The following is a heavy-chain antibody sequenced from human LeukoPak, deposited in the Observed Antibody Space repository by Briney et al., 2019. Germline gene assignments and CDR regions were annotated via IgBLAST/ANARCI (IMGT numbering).Heavy chain of an antibody. J-gene: IGHJ4*02. CDR3: ARDPGSGIIDY. V-gene: IGHV4-39*07. Sequence: SETLSLTCTVSGGSISSSSYYWGWIRQPPGKGLEWIGTIYYSGSTYYNPSLKSRVTISVDTSKNQFSLKLSSVTAADTAVYYCARDPGSGIIDYWGQGTLVTVSS. CDR2: IYYSGST. D-gene: IGHD3-10*01. CDR1: GGSISSSSYY.